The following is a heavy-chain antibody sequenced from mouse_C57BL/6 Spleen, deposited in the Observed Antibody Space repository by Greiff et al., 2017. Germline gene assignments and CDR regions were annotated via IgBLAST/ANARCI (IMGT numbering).Heavy chain of an antibody. D-gene: IGHD2-3*01. CDR3: ARRGALDGYYYCDD. J-gene: IGHJ2*01. Sequence: QVQLQQPGAELVRPGSSVKLSCKASGYTFTGYCMDWVKQRHGQGLDWIGNIYPSDSETHYNQKFKDKATLTVDKSSSTAYMQLSSLTSEDSAVYYCARRGALDGYYYCDDWGKGTTLTVSS. CDR1: GYTFTGYC. CDR2: IYPSDSET. V-gene: IGHV1-61*01.